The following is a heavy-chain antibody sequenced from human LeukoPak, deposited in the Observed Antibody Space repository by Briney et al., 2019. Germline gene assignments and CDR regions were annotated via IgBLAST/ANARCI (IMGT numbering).Heavy chain of an antibody. D-gene: IGHD1-26*01. J-gene: IGHJ5*02. CDR1: GGSISSGGYY. CDR2: IYYSGST. CDR3: ARHEYSGSYYGLSWFDP. Sequence: SETLSLTCTVSGGSISSGGYYWGWIRQPPGEGLEWLASIYYSGSTYYNPSLKSRVTISVDTSKNQLSLKLSSLTAADTAVYYCARHEYSGSYYGLSWFDPWGQGTLVTVSS. V-gene: IGHV4-39*01.